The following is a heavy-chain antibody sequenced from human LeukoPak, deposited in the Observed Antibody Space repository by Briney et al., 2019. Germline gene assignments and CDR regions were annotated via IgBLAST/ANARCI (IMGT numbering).Heavy chain of an antibody. J-gene: IGHJ4*02. CDR2: ISYDGSNK. CDR3: TRDPSDY. V-gene: IGHV3-30*04. Sequence: GGSLRLSCAASGFTFSSYAMHWVRQAPGKGLEWVAVISYDGSNKYYADSVKGRFTISRDNSKNTLYLQMNSLTAEDTAVYYCTRDPSDYWGQGTLVTVSS. CDR1: GFTFSSYA.